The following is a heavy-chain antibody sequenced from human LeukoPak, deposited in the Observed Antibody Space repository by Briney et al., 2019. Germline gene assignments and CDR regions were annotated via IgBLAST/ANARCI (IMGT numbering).Heavy chain of an antibody. CDR1: GGSIGWDY. CDR2: IYKSGTT. CDR3: AREESYQDTNGYSYFFDS. D-gene: IGHD3-22*01. Sequence: SETLSLTCTVSGGSIGWDYWSWIRQSAGKGLEWIGRIYKSGTTNYNPSFRSRVTMSVDTSKNHSSLTLTSVTAADTAVYYCAREESYQDTNGYSYFFDSWGQGSLVTVSS. V-gene: IGHV4-4*07. J-gene: IGHJ4*02.